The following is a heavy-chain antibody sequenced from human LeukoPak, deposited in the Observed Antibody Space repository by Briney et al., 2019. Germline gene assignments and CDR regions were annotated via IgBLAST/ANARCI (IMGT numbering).Heavy chain of an antibody. CDR1: GYSFTSYW. J-gene: IGHJ4*02. V-gene: IGHV5-51*01. D-gene: IGHD2-8*01. CDR2: IYPGDSDT. Sequence: GESLKISCKGSGYSFTSYWIGCVRQMPGKGLEWMGIIYPGDSDTRYSPSFQGQVTISADKSISTAYLQWSSLKASDTAMYYCARGAYCTNGVCSLDYWGQGTLVTVSS. CDR3: ARGAYCTNGVCSLDY.